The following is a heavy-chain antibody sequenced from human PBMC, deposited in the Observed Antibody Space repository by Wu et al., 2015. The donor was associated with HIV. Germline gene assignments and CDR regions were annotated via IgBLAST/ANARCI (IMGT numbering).Heavy chain of an antibody. V-gene: IGHV1-2*02. J-gene: IGHJ3*02. Sequence: QVQLVQSGAEVKKPGASVKVSCKASGYTFTGYYMHWVRQAPGQGLEWMGWINPNSGGTNYAQKFQGRVTMTRDTSISTAYMELSRLRSDDTAVYYCARSYCSSTSCYDAFDIVGPRDKWSPSLQ. CDR1: GYTFTGYY. CDR3: ARSYCSSTSCYDAFDI. D-gene: IGHD2-2*01. CDR2: INPNSGGT.